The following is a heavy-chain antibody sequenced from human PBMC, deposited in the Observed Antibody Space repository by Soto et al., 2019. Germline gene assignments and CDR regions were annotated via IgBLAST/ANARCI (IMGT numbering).Heavy chain of an antibody. CDR1: GFSFVTEGVR. V-gene: IGHV2-70*04. CDR3: ARIHPAYNDYPTVFDI. D-gene: IGHD4-4*01. J-gene: IGHJ3*02. Sequence: GSGPTLVNPTQTLTLTCTFSGFSFVTEGVRVNWIRQPPGKALEWLARIDWDEDIFYNTSLKTRLTISKDTSKNQVVLSLTNVDPMDTATYYCARIHPAYNDYPTVFDIWGQGITVTVSS. CDR2: IDWDEDI.